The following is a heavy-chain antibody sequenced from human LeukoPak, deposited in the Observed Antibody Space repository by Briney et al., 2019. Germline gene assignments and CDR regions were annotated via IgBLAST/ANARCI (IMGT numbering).Heavy chain of an antibody. CDR3: AKDAPSRRIAAAGTTFDY. Sequence: GGSLRLSCAASGFTFSSYSMNWVRQAPGKGLEWVAFIRYDGSNKYYADSVKGRFTISRDNSKNTLYLQMNSLRAEDTAVYYCAKDAPSRRIAAAGTTFDYWGQGTLVTVSS. J-gene: IGHJ4*02. D-gene: IGHD6-13*01. V-gene: IGHV3-30*02. CDR1: GFTFSSYS. CDR2: IRYDGSNK.